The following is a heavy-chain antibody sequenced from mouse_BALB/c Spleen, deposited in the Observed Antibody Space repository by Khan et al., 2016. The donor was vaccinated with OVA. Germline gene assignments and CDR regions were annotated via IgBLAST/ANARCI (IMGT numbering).Heavy chain of an antibody. J-gene: IGHJ3*01. Sequence: QVQLKESGPGLVAPSQSLSITCTVSGFSLTTYGVHWVRQPPGKGLEWLGVIWAGGSTNYNSALMSRLSISKDNSKSQAFLKMNSLQTADTAIYYCARAYYDGALFAYWGPGTLVTVSA. CDR1: GFSLTTYG. CDR3: ARAYYDGALFAY. D-gene: IGHD1-1*01. V-gene: IGHV2-9*02. CDR2: IWAGGST.